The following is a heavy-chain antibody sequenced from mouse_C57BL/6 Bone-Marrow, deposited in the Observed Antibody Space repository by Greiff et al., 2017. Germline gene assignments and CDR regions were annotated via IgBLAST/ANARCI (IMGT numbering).Heavy chain of an antibody. D-gene: IGHD6-2*01. CDR1: GFSLPRYG. J-gene: IGHJ3*01. Sequence: QVQLQPSGPGLVQPSQSLSITCQVSGFSLPRYGVHWVRQSPGTGLEWLGVIWSGGSTDYNAAFMSRLSITKDNSKSQVFFNMNSLPADYTAIYYCAKASPPLRIAYWGQGTLVTVSA. CDR2: IWSGGST. V-gene: IGHV2-5*01. CDR3: AKASPPLRIAY.